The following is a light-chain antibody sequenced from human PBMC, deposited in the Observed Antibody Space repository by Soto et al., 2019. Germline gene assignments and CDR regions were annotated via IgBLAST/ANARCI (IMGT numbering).Light chain of an antibody. CDR3: QHRYTWPPA. CDR1: QSVGIY. J-gene: IGKJ5*01. V-gene: IGKV3-11*01. Sequence: EIVLTQSPATLSLSPGERATLSCRASQSVGIYLGWYQQRPGQAPRLLIYDASNRAAGIPARLSGSGSGTDFTLTINSLEPEDFAVYYCQHRYTWPPAFGQGTRLDIK. CDR2: DAS.